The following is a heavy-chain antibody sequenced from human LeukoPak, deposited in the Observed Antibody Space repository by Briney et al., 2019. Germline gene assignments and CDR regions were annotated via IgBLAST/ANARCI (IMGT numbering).Heavy chain of an antibody. Sequence: PSGTLSLTCAVSGGSISSSNWWSWVRQPPGKGLEWIGEIYHSGSTNYNPSLKSRVTISVDKSKNQFSLKLSSVTAADTGVYYCARVRGRNTFDVFDIWGQGTVVTVSS. CDR2: IYHSGST. CDR1: GGSISSSNW. V-gene: IGHV4-4*02. D-gene: IGHD4-11*01. CDR3: ARVRGRNTFDVFDI. J-gene: IGHJ3*02.